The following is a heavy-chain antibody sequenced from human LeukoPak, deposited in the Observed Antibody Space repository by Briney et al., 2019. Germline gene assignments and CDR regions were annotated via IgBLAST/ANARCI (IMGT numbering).Heavy chain of an antibody. CDR1: GYTFTSYY. D-gene: IGHD3-9*01. V-gene: IGHV1-46*01. Sequence: GASVKVSCKASGYTFTSYYMHWVRQAPGQGLEWMGIINHSGGSTSYAQKFQGRVTMTRDTSTSTVYMELSSLRSEDTAVYYCARAEGIRYFDYWGQGTLVTVSS. J-gene: IGHJ4*02. CDR2: INHSGGST. CDR3: ARAEGIRYFDY.